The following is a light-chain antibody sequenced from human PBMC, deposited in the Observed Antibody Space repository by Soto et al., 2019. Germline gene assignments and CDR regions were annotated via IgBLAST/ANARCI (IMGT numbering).Light chain of an antibody. Sequence: EIVLTQSPATLSLSPGERATLSCRASQGVSSYLAWYQQKPGQAPRLLIYDASNRVTGIPDRFSGSGSGTDFTLTISRLQSEDFAIYYCQKYNNWPPYTFGQGTKVDIK. V-gene: IGKV3-15*01. CDR2: DAS. CDR1: QGVSSY. CDR3: QKYNNWPPYT. J-gene: IGKJ2*01.